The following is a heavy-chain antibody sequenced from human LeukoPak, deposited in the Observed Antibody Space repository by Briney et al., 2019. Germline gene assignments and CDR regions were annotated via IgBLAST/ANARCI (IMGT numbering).Heavy chain of an antibody. J-gene: IGHJ4*02. CDR2: INGGGSST. D-gene: IGHD7-27*01. CDR1: GCTFSSDW. CDR3: ARGPSSNWGDFDY. V-gene: IGHV3-74*01. Sequence: PGGSLRLSCAASGCTFSSDWMHWVRQAPGQGLVWVSRINGGGSSTNYADSVKGRFTISRDNAKNTLYLQMNSLRGEDAAVYYCARGPSSNWGDFDYWGQGTLVIASS.